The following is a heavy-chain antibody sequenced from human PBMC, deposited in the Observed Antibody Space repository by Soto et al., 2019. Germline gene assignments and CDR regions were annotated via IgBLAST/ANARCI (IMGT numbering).Heavy chain of an antibody. V-gene: IGHV4-34*01. Sequence: KSSETLSLTCAVYGGSFSGYYWSWIRQPPGKGLEWIGEINHSGSTNYNPSLKSRVTISVDTSKNQFSLKLSSVTAADTAVYYCARLSLNTIFGVVIIGGYFDYWGQGTLVTVSS. J-gene: IGHJ4*02. D-gene: IGHD3-3*01. CDR2: INHSGST. CDR3: ARLSLNTIFGVVIIGGYFDY. CDR1: GGSFSGYY.